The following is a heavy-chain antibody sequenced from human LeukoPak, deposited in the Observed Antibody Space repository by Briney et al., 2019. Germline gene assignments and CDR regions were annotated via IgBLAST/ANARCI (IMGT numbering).Heavy chain of an antibody. CDR3: AKDITIFGVVSVAFNDY. CDR2: ISGSGGST. D-gene: IGHD3-3*01. J-gene: IGHJ4*02. CDR1: GFTFSSYA. V-gene: IGHV3-23*01. Sequence: PGGSLRLSCAASGFTFSSYAMSWVRQAPGKGLEWVSAISGSGGSTYYADSVKGRFTISRDNSKNTLYLQMNSLRAEDTAVYCCAKDITIFGVVSVAFNDYWGQGTLVTVSS.